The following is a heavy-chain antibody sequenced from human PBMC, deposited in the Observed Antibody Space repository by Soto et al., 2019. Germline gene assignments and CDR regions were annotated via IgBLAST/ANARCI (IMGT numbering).Heavy chain of an antibody. CDR2: ITGSGGRT. D-gene: IGHD4-17*01. J-gene: IGHJ5*01. CDR3: AKDTRYGDYVRWFDS. Sequence: EVHLLESGGGLVQPGGSLRLSCAASGFTFSNYAMTWVRQAPGSGLEGVSGITGSGGRTYYADSVKGRFTISRDNSKGTLYLQMNSVRAEDTAVYYCAKDTRYGDYVRWFDSWGQGTLVTVSS. V-gene: IGHV3-23*01. CDR1: GFTFSNYA.